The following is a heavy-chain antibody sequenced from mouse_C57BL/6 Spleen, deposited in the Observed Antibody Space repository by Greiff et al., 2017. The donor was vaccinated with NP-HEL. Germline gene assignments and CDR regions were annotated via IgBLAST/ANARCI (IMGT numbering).Heavy chain of an antibody. CDR1: GYTFTDYY. V-gene: IGHV1-19*01. D-gene: IGHD1-1*01. Sequence: EVQLQQSGPVLVKPGASVKMSCKASGYTFTDYYMNWVKQSHGKSLEWIGVINPYNGGTSYTQKFKGKATLTVDKSSSTAYMELNSLTSEDSAVYYCARWGYYGSSPYWYFDVWGTGTTVTVSS. CDR2: INPYNGGT. J-gene: IGHJ1*03. CDR3: ARWGYYGSSPYWYFDV.